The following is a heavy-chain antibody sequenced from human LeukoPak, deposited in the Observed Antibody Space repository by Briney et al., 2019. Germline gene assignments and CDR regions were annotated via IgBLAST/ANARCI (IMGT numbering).Heavy chain of an antibody. J-gene: IGHJ4*02. CDR2: VDPRSGNT. V-gene: IGHV1-8*01. CDR3: ARRYSRNWDFDY. Sequence: ASVKVSCKASGYTFTRYDINWVRQATGQGPEGLGWVDPRSGNTGCAQKFQDRVTMTRDTSINTAYMELSSLDFEDTAVYYCARRYSRNWDFDYWGQGTLITVSS. D-gene: IGHD6-13*01. CDR1: GYTFTRYD.